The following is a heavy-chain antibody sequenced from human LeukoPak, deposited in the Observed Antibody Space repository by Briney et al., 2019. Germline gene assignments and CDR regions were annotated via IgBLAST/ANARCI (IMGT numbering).Heavy chain of an antibody. V-gene: IGHV4-61*02. CDR2: IYTGGST. D-gene: IGHD6-19*01. CDR3: ARVAVAGLDY. J-gene: IGHJ4*02. Sequence: SETLSLTCTVSGGSINSGSYYWSWIRQPAGKGLEWIGRIYTGGSTNYNPSLKSRVTISLDTSKNQFSLKLSSVTAADTAVYYCARVAVAGLDYWGQGTLVTVSS. CDR1: GGSINSGSYY.